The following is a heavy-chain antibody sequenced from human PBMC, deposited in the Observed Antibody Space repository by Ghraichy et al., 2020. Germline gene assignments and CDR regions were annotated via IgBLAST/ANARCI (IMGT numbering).Heavy chain of an antibody. D-gene: IGHD2-15*01. CDR2: INSDGRGT. CDR3: AREYCRGGRCFFGTGGSHFDY. CDR1: GFSFNNYW. V-gene: IGHV3-74*01. J-gene: IGHJ4*02. Sequence: GGFLRLSCAASGFSFNNYWMHWVRQAPGKGLVWVSRINSDGRGTIYADSVKGRFTISRDNARNTLYLQMNSLRAEDTAVYYCAREYCRGGRCFFGTGGSHFDYWGQGTLVTVSS.